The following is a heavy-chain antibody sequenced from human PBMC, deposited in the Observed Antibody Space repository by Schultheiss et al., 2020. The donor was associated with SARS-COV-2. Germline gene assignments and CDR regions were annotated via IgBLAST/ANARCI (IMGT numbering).Heavy chain of an antibody. Sequence: SETLSLTCTVSGGSISSYYWSWIRQPPGKGLEWIGYIYYSGSTYYNPSLKSRVTISVDTSKNQFSLKLSSVTAADTAVYYCARLWSGYYTYYYGMDVWGQGTTVTVSS. CDR2: IYYSGST. V-gene: IGHV4-59*01. CDR3: ARLWSGYYTYYYGMDV. CDR1: GGSISSYY. D-gene: IGHD3-3*01. J-gene: IGHJ6*02.